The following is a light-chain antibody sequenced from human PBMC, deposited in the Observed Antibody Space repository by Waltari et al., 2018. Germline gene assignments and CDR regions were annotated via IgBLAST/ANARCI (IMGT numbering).Light chain of an antibody. V-gene: IGLV4-69*01. Sequence: QLVLTQSPSASASLGASVKLTCTLSSGHSSNIIAWLQQQPEKGPRYLMKVNSDGDHSKGDGIPDRFSGSSSGAERYLTISTVQSEDEADYYCQTGGHGTWVFGGGTKLTVL. CDR3: QTGGHGTWV. CDR1: SGHSSNI. J-gene: IGLJ3*02. CDR2: VNSDGDH.